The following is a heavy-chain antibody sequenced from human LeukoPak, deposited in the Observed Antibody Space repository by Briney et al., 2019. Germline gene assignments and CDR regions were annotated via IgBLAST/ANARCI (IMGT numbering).Heavy chain of an antibody. J-gene: IGHJ6*03. CDR1: GFTFSSYA. V-gene: IGHV3-23*01. CDR2: ISGSGGST. Sequence: GGSLRLSCAASGFTFSSYAMSWVRQAPGKGLEWVSAISGSGGSTYYADSVKGRFTISRDNSKNTLYLQMNSLRAEDTAVYYCARDARGPYYYYYMDVWGKGTTVTVSS. CDR3: ARDARGPYYYYYMDV.